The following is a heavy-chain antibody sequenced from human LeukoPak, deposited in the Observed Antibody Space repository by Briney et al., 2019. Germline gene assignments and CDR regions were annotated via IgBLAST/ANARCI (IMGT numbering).Heavy chain of an antibody. CDR2: INPSGGST. CDR3: ARYSSGSLDY. Sequence: ASVKVSCKASGFTFTDYYIHWVRQAPGQGLEWMGIINPSGGSTSYAQKFQDRVTMTRDTSTSTVYMELSSLRSDDTAVYYCARYSSGSLDYWGQGTLVTVSS. D-gene: IGHD6-19*01. J-gene: IGHJ4*02. V-gene: IGHV1-46*01. CDR1: GFTFTDYY.